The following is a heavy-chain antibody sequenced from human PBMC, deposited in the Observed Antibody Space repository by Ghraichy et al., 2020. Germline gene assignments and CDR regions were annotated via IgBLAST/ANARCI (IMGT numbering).Heavy chain of an antibody. D-gene: IGHD1-26*01. CDR1: GFTFDDYA. V-gene: IGHV3-9*01. CDR2: ISWNSGSI. CDR3: AKDISWELSYFDY. Sequence: LRLSCAASGFTFDDYAMHWVRQAPGKGLEWVSGISWNSGSIGYADSVKGRFTISRDNAKNSLYLQMNSLRAEDTALYYCAKDISWELSYFDYWGQGTLVTVSS. J-gene: IGHJ4*02.